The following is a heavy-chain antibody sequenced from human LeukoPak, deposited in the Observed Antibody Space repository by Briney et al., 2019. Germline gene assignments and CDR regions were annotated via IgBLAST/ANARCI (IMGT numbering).Heavy chain of an antibody. CDR3: ARDGGGKSRPFDY. CDR1: GGSLSSYY. CDR2: IYYRGST. D-gene: IGHD4-23*01. Sequence: SETLSLTCTVSGGSLSSYYWSWIRQPPGKGLEWIGNIYYRGSTNYNPSLKSRVTMSVDTSKNQSSLKVSSVTAADTAVYYCARDGGGKSRPFDYWGQGTPVTVSS. V-gene: IGHV4-59*01. J-gene: IGHJ4*02.